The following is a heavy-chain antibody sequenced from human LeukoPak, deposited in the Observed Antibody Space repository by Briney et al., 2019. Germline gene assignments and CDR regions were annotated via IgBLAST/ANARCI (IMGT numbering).Heavy chain of an antibody. CDR2: IIPILGIA. V-gene: IGHV1-69*04. J-gene: IGHJ6*02. CDR1: GGTFSSYA. Sequence: GASVKVSCKASGGTFSSYAISWVRQAPGQGLEWMGRIIPILGIANYAQKLQGRVTITADKSTSTAYMELSSLRSEDTAVYYCARDPIAAAGISYYYYYGMDVWGQGTTVTVSS. CDR3: ARDPIAAAGISYYYYYGMDV. D-gene: IGHD6-13*01.